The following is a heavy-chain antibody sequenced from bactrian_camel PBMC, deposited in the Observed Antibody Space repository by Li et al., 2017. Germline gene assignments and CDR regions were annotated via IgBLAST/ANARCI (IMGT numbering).Heavy chain of an antibody. CDR2: LGADVAT. V-gene: IGHV3S10*01. J-gene: IGHJ4*01. CDR3: AAAPAVFMDYHRCQTFRY. CDR1: EYTYTSYY. Sequence: VQLVESGGGSVQAGGSLRLSCAASEYTYTSYYMGWFRQALGKEREGVAGLGADVATTYADSAKGRFTISFDINKNILYLQMNNLTPDDTAMYYCAAAPAVFMDYHRCQTFRYWGQGTQVTVS. D-gene: IGHD5*01.